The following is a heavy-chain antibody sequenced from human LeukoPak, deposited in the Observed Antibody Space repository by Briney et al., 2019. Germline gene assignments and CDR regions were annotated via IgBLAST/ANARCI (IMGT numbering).Heavy chain of an antibody. Sequence: PGGSLRLSCAASGFTFSTYAMTWVRQAPGKGLEWVSGISGSGTSTYNADSVKGRFTISRDNSKNTLYLQMSSLRAEDTAVYYCAKGPRPTCEVTLDYWGQGTLVTVSS. CDR1: GFTFSTYA. CDR3: AKGPRPTCEVTLDY. J-gene: IGHJ4*02. CDR2: ISGSGTST. D-gene: IGHD2-21*02. V-gene: IGHV3-23*01.